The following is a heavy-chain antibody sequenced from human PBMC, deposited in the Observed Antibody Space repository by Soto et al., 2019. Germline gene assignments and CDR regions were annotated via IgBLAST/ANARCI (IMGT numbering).Heavy chain of an antibody. CDR1: GVTLSNVW. D-gene: IGHD5-18*01. Sequence: GGSLRLSCAVSGVTLSNVWMNWVRQAPGKGPEWVGRIKSKTDGGTTDYAAPVKGRFTISRDDSENTLYLQMNSLKTEDTAVYYCSHGYYQYFNSWGQGTLVTVSS. CDR2: IKSKTDGGTT. CDR3: SHGYYQYFNS. V-gene: IGHV3-15*07. J-gene: IGHJ4*02.